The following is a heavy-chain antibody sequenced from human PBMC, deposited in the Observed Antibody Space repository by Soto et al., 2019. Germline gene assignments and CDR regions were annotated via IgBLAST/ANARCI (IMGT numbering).Heavy chain of an antibody. CDR3: ARRITRVRGPYYYYAMDV. J-gene: IGHJ6*02. CDR2: ITSTSSTK. D-gene: IGHD3-10*01. V-gene: IGHV3-48*02. CDR1: GFTFSSHT. Sequence: EVQLVESGGGLVQPGGSLRLSCAASGFTFSSHTMNWVRQAPGKGLEWISYITSTSSTKNYADSVKGRFTISRDNANTSLYLQMTTRRDEETAVYNCARRITRVRGPYYYYAMDVWGQGTTVTVSS.